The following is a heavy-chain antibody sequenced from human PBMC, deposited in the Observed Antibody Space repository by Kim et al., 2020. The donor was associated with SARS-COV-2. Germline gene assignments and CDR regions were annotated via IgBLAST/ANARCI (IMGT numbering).Heavy chain of an antibody. D-gene: IGHD4-17*01. J-gene: IGHJ3*02. CDR3: ARETTVTPDAFDI. Sequence: GGSLRLSCAASGFTFSSHEMNWVRQAPGKGLEWVSYISKSGSNRYYADSVKGRFTISRDNTKNSLYLQMNSLRAEDTAVYYCARETTVTPDAFDIGGQETMATVS. V-gene: IGHV3-48*03. CDR2: ISKSGSNR. CDR1: GFTFSSHE.